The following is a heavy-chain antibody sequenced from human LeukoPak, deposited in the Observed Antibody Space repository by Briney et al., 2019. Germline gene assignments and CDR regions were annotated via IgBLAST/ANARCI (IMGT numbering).Heavy chain of an antibody. CDR1: GFTFSSYE. J-gene: IGHJ5*02. V-gene: IGHV3-48*03. D-gene: IGHD2-21*01. Sequence: GGSLRLSCAASGFTFSSYEMNWVRQAPGKGLEWVSYISSSGSTIYYADSVKGRFTISRDNAKNSLYLQMNSLRAEDTAVYYCAKVARVVPRDNWFDPWGQGTLVTVSS. CDR3: AKVARVVPRDNWFDP. CDR2: ISSSGSTI.